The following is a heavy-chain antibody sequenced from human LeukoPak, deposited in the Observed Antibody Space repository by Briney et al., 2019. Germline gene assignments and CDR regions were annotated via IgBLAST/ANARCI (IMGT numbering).Heavy chain of an antibody. CDR1: GLTFSSYW. CDR3: ATDGGRDIVIVPAAMPELYFDS. D-gene: IGHD2-2*01. J-gene: IGHJ4*02. Sequence: GSPRLSCAASGLTFSSYWTIWGRHAPRERGVWGFCINSNGSSTSYADSVKGRFTISRDNSKNTLSLQMNSLRAEDTAVYYCATDGGRDIVIVPAAMPELYFDSWGQGTLVTVSS. CDR2: INSNGSST. V-gene: IGHV3-74*01.